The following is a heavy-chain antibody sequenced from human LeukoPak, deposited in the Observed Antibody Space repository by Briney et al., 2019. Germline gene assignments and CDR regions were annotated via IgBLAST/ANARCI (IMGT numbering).Heavy chain of an antibody. CDR3: TRGRLQLGDY. CDR1: GFTFSSYW. CDR2: ISSDGSST. J-gene: IGHJ4*02. V-gene: IGHV3-74*01. D-gene: IGHD5-24*01. Sequence: GGSLRLSCAASGFTFSSYWMHWVSQTPGKGLVWVSRISSDGSSTTYADSVKGRFTISRDNAKNTLYLQMNSLRAEDTAVYYCTRGRLQLGDYWGQGTLVTVSS.